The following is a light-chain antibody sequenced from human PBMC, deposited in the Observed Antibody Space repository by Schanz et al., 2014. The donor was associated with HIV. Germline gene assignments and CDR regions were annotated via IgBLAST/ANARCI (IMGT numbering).Light chain of an antibody. CDR3: QSYDSSLSGSGGV. Sequence: QSVLTQPPSVSWAPGQRVTISCTGSSSNIGAGYDVHWYQQLPGAAPKLLIYGNSNRPSGVPDRFSGSKSGTSASLAITGLQAEDEADYYCQSYDSSLSGSGGVFGGGTKLTVL. V-gene: IGLV1-40*01. J-gene: IGLJ2*01. CDR2: GNS. CDR1: SSNIGAGYD.